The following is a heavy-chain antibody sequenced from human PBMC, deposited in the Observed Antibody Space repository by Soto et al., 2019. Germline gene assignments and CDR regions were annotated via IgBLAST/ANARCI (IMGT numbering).Heavy chain of an antibody. V-gene: IGHV4-59*08. Sequence: PEETLSLTCTVSGASLSDFYWCWVRQPPGKGLEWIGYIYHSGSTKYNPSLKSRITMFIDTSKKQMSLQMTSVTAADTAVYYCARHGVSNWFDTWGQGILVTVSS. CDR3: ARHGVSNWFDT. CDR2: IYHSGST. D-gene: IGHD3-16*01. J-gene: IGHJ5*02. CDR1: GASLSDFY.